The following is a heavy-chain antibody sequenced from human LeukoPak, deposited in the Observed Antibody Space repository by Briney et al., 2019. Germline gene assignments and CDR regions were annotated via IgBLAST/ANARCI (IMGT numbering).Heavy chain of an antibody. J-gene: IGHJ5*02. CDR2: IIPILGIA. Sequence: GASVKVSCKASGGTFSSYAISWVRQAPGQGLEWMGRIIPILGIANYAQKFQGRVTITADESTSTAYMELGSLRSEDTAVYYCARAGIASSQRWFDPWGQGTLVTVSS. D-gene: IGHD6-13*01. CDR3: ARAGIASSQRWFDP. CDR1: GGTFSSYA. V-gene: IGHV1-69*04.